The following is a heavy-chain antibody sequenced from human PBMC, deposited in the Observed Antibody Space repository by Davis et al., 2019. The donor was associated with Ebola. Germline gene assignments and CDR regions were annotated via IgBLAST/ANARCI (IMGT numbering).Heavy chain of an antibody. CDR2: IYYSGST. Sequence: PSETLSLTCTVSGGSISSYYWSWIRQPPGKGLEWIGYIYYSGSTNYNPSLKSRVTISVDTSKNQFSLKLSSVTAADTAVYYCARDQSQKQLGYYYYMDVWGKGTTVTVSS. CDR1: GGSISSYY. V-gene: IGHV4-59*01. CDR3: ARDQSQKQLGYYYYMDV. D-gene: IGHD6-6*01. J-gene: IGHJ6*03.